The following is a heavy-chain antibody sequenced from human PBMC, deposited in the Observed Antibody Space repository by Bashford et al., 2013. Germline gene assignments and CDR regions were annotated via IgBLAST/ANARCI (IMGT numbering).Heavy chain of an antibody. CDR1: GGSITDAVYY. D-gene: IGHD5-24*01. Sequence: SETLSLTCTVSGGSITDAVYYWTWIRHFPGKGLEWVGSIRSSGATYYNPSLQSRVTVSVDTSKTHFSLTLSSVTAADTAVYHCARGTDAYKVGSLWGQGTRGHRLL. CDR2: IRSSGAT. CDR3: ARGTDAYKVGSL. J-gene: IGHJ4*03. V-gene: IGHV4-31*03.